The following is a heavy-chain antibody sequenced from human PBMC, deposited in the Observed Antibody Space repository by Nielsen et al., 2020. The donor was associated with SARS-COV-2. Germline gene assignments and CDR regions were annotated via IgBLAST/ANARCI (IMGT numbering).Heavy chain of an antibody. Sequence: GGSLRLSCAASGFTFSSYSMNWVRQAPGKGLEWVSYISSSSSTIYYADSVKGRFTISRDNAKNSLYLQMNSLRAEDTAVYYCARDLRGYSGYDSSYYDSSGYPPPHWFDPWGQGTLVTVSS. CDR1: GFTFSSYS. V-gene: IGHV3-48*01. J-gene: IGHJ5*02. CDR2: ISSSSSTI. CDR3: ARDLRGYSGYDSSYYDSSGYPPPHWFDP. D-gene: IGHD3-22*01.